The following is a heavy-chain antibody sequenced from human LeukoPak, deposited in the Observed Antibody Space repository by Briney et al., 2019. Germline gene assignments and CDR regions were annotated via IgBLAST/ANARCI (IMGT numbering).Heavy chain of an antibody. CDR2: IYYSGST. Sequence: SETLSLTCTVSGGSISSYYWSWIRQPPGKGLEWIGYIYYSGSTNYNPSLKSRVTISVDTSKNQFSLKLSSVTAADTAVYYCARDSGYDFWSGYPRHYYYYYMDVWGKGTTVTVSS. CDR3: ARDSGYDFWSGYPRHYYYYYMDV. J-gene: IGHJ6*03. D-gene: IGHD3-3*01. CDR1: GGSISSYY. V-gene: IGHV4-59*01.